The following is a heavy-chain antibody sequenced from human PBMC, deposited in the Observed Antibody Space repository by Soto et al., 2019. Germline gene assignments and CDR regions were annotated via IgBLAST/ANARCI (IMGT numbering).Heavy chain of an antibody. CDR1: GFTFDDYT. J-gene: IGHJ4*02. CDR3: TAGKLYPSLDFDY. CDR2: IRSKAYGGTT. D-gene: IGHD2-8*01. Sequence: GSLRLSCTASGFTFDDYTLIWFRQSPLKWLEWVVFIRSKAYGGTTEYAASVKGRFTISRDDSKSIAYLQMNSLKTEDTAVYYCTAGKLYPSLDFDYWGQGTLVTVSS. V-gene: IGHV3-49*03.